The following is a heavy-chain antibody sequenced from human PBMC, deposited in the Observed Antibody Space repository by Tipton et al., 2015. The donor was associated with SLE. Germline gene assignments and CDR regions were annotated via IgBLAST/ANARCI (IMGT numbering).Heavy chain of an antibody. Sequence: LRLSCTVSGGSISSYYWSWIRQPPGKGLEWIGYIYTSGSTNYNPSLKSRVTISVDTSKNQFSLKLSSVTAADTAVYYCARDKEGYSSSWYYFDYWGQGTLVTVSS. CDR1: GGSISSYY. CDR3: ARDKEGYSSSWYYFDY. CDR2: IYTSGST. D-gene: IGHD6-13*01. V-gene: IGHV4-4*08. J-gene: IGHJ4*02.